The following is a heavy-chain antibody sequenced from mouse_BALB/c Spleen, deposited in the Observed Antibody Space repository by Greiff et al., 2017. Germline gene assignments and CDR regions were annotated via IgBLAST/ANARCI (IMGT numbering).Heavy chain of an antibody. CDR1: GFTFSSYA. CDR3: ARKLRHGGFDY. CDR2: ISSGGST. V-gene: IGHV5-6-5*01. J-gene: IGHJ2*01. D-gene: IGHD1-2*01. Sequence: EVKVVESGGGLVKPGGSLKLSCAASGFTFSSYAMSWVRQTPEKRLEWVASISSGGSTYYPDSVKGRFTISRDNARNILYLQMSSLRSEDTAMYYCARKLRHGGFDYWGQGTTLTVSS.